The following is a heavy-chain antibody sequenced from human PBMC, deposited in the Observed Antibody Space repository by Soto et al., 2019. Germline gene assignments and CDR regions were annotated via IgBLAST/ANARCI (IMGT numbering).Heavy chain of an antibody. CDR2: ISVYNGKT. CDR3: ARDHRTAAALGY. Sequence: QVQLVQSGAEVKKPGASVKVSCKTSGYTFNSYGINWVRQAPGQGLEWMGWISVYNGKTNYAQKFQGRATVTTDTSTSTAYMELRSLRSDDTAVYYCARDHRTAAALGYWGQGTLVTVSS. CDR1: GYTFNSYG. D-gene: IGHD6-13*01. V-gene: IGHV1-18*01. J-gene: IGHJ4*02.